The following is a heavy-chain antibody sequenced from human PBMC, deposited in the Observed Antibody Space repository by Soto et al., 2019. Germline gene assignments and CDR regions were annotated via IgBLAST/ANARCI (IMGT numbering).Heavy chain of an antibody. CDR2: INPNSGGT. D-gene: IGHD3-22*01. CDR1: GYTFTGYY. J-gene: IGHJ3*02. V-gene: IGHV1-2*04. CDR3: ARAPSYYYDSSGYYLWDI. Sequence: ASVKVSCKASGYTFTGYYVHWVRQAPGQGLEWMGWINPNSGGTNYAQKFQGWVTMTRDTSISTAYMELSRLRSDDTAVYYCARAPSYYYDSSGYYLWDIWGQGTMVTVSS.